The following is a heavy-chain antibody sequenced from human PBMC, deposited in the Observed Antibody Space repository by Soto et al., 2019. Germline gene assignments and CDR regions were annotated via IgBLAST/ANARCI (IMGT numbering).Heavy chain of an antibody. Sequence: SETLSLTCAVSSGSISSSNWWSWVRQPPGKGLEWIGEIYHSGSTNYNPSLKSRVTISVDKSKNQFSLKLSSVTAADTAVDYCARTECSSTSCEIGIWFDPWGQGTLVTVSS. CDR1: SGSISSSNW. D-gene: IGHD2-2*01. CDR2: IYHSGST. V-gene: IGHV4-4*02. CDR3: ARTECSSTSCEIGIWFDP. J-gene: IGHJ5*02.